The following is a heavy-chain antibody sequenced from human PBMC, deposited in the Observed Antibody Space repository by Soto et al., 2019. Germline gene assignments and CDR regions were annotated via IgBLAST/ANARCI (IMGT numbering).Heavy chain of an antibody. CDR3: LRGNSGYGNFDD. CDR2: IKGDGSET. CDR1: GFTFSSYG. D-gene: IGHD5-12*01. Sequence: XGSLRLTFAASGFTFSSYGMHWVRQAPGKGLVWASLIKGDGSETNYADSVKGRFTISRDNAKNTLYLQLNSLRAEDTAVYYCLRGNSGYGNFDDWGQGTRVTVSS. J-gene: IGHJ4*02. V-gene: IGHV3-74*01.